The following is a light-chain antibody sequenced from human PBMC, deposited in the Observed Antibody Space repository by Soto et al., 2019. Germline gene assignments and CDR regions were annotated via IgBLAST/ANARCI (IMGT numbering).Light chain of an antibody. Sequence: QSALTQPASVSGSPGQSITISCTGTSSDVGGYNYVSWYEQHPGKAPKLMIYDVSNRPSGVSNRFSGSKSGHTASLTISGLQAEDEADYYCSSYTGSSTPYVFGTGTKLTVL. J-gene: IGLJ1*01. CDR1: SSDVGGYNY. CDR2: DVS. V-gene: IGLV2-14*01. CDR3: SSYTGSSTPYV.